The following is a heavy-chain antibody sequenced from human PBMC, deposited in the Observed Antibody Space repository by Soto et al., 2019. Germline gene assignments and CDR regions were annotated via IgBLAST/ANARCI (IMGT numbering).Heavy chain of an antibody. CDR1: GYSFTTYG. CDR3: ARLYDSSQSPRFDY. V-gene: IGHV1-18*01. Sequence: ASVKVSCKASGYSFTTYGIFWVRQAPGQGLEWMGWISPYNGKTDYAQNLQGRVSMTTDTSTTTAYMELRSLRSDDTAVYYCARLYDSSQSPRFDYWGQGTLVTVSS. J-gene: IGHJ4*02. D-gene: IGHD3-22*01. CDR2: ISPYNGKT.